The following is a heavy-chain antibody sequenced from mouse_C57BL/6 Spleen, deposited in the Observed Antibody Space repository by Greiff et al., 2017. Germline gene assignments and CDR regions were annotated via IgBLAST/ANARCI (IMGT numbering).Heavy chain of an antibody. D-gene: IGHD1-1*01. J-gene: IGHJ1*03. CDR1: GYTFTDYY. CDR3: ARNYYGSSGHFEV. V-gene: IGHV1-76*01. Sequence: QVQLQESGAELVRPGASVKLSCKASGYTFTDYYINWVKQRPGQGLEWIARIYPGSGNTYYNEKFKGKATLTAEKSSSTAYMQLSSLTSEDSAVYFCARNYYGSSGHFEVWGTGTTVTVSS. CDR2: IYPGSGNT.